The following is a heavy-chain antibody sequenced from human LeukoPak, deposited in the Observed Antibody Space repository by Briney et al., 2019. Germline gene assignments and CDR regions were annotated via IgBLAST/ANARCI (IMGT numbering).Heavy chain of an antibody. D-gene: IGHD3-3*01. CDR3: ARGLYYDFWSGYYNWFDP. CDR1: GYTFTGYY. J-gene: IGHJ5*02. Sequence: ASVKVSCKASGYTFTGYYMHWVRQAPGQGLEWMGWINPNSGNTGYAQKFQGRVTITRNTSISTAYMELSSLRSEDTAVYYCARGLYYDFWSGYYNWFDPWGQGTLVTVSS. CDR2: INPNSGNT. V-gene: IGHV1-8*03.